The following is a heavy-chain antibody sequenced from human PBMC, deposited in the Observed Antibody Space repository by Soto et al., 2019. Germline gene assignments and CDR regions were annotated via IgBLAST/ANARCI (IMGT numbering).Heavy chain of an antibody. CDR3: AHRGGLYCSSTSCLNWFDP. J-gene: IGHJ5*02. D-gene: IGHD2-2*01. Sequence: SGPTLVNPTQTLTLTCTFSGFSLSTSGVGVGWIRQPPGKALEWLALIYWDDDKRYSPSLKSRLTITKDTSKNQVVLTMTNMDLVDTATYFCAHRGGLYCSSTSCLNWFDPWGQGTLVTVSS. CDR1: GFSLSTSGVG. CDR2: IYWDDDK. V-gene: IGHV2-5*02.